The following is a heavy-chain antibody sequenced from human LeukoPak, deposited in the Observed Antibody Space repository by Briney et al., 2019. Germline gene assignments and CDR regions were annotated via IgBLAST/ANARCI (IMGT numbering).Heavy chain of an antibody. CDR3: AKVPAAIQTIDY. J-gene: IGHJ4*02. Sequence: GGSLRLSCAASGFTFINYGMHWVRQAPGKGLEWVAFIRYDGSNKYYADSVKGRFTISRDNSKNTLYLQMNSLRAEDTAVYYCAKVPAAIQTIDYWGQGTLVTVSS. V-gene: IGHV3-30*02. CDR2: IRYDGSNK. D-gene: IGHD2-2*02. CDR1: GFTFINYG.